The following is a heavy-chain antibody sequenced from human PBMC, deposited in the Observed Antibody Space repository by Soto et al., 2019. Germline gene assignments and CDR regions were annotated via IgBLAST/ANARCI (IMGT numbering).Heavy chain of an antibody. CDR3: ATVLGYYDILTGYTNFDY. V-gene: IGHV3-23*01. D-gene: IGHD3-9*01. CDR1: GFTFCHYA. J-gene: IGHJ4*02. Sequence: GGSLRLSCAVAGFTFCHYAILCARRVPGTGLEWVSPISGSGGNTYYDDSVKGRFTISRDNSQNTRYQQMSSLRAEDTAVYYCATVLGYYDILTGYTNFDYWGQGTLATVSS. CDR2: ISGSGGNT.